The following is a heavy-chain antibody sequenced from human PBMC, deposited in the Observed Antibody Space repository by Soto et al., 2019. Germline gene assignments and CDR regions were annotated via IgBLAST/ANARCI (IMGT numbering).Heavy chain of an antibody. CDR2: IFHSGIS. D-gene: IGHD6-6*01. V-gene: IGHV4-30-2*01. CDR1: GGSITTVGYS. Sequence: QLQLQESGSGLVKPSQTLSLTCAVSGGSITTVGYSWSWIRQPPGKGLEWIGYIFHSGISYSNPSLQGRVTMSVDGSKNRFSLRLSSVTAADTAVYYCARRISARTYYFDYWGQGTLVNVSS. CDR3: ARRISARTYYFDY. J-gene: IGHJ4*02.